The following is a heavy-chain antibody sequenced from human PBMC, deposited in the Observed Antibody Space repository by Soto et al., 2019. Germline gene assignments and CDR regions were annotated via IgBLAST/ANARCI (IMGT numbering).Heavy chain of an antibody. CDR2: IYHGGST. CDR3: STVAHWVPYYYDSRPYTLERWLDP. D-gene: IGHD3-22*01. Sequence: SETLSLTCAVSGYPISSGYYWGLLRQPPGKGLECIGSIYHGGSTYYNPSLNSRVTLSIDMTNNHVSLILNSVTAADTAVYYCSTVAHWVPYYYDSRPYTLERWLDPWVEGAMETV. V-gene: IGHV4-38-2*01. CDR1: GYPISSGYY. J-gene: IGHJ5*02.